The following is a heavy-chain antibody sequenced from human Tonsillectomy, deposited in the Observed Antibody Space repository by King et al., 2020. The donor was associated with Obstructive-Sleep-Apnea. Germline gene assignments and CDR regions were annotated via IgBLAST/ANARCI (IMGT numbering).Heavy chain of an antibody. CDR3: AREPGIVGATGYFDY. J-gene: IGHJ4*02. Sequence: VQLVQSGAEVKKPGSSVKVSCQASGGTFSSYAISWVRQAPGQGLEWMGGIIPILGIANYAQKFQGRVTITADKSASTAYMELSSLRSEDTAVYYCAREPGIVGATGYFDYWGQGTLVTVSS. V-gene: IGHV1-69*04. D-gene: IGHD1-26*01. CDR2: IIPILGIA. CDR1: GGTFSSYA.